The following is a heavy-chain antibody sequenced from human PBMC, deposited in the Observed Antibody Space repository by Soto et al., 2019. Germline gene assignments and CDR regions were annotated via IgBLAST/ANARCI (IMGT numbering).Heavy chain of an antibody. D-gene: IGHD5-12*01. CDR2: ISAYNGNT. J-gene: IGHJ5*02. CDR3: ARNIVATSEWFDP. CDR1: GYTFTSYG. V-gene: IGHV1-18*01. Sequence: VASVKVSCKASGYTFTSYGIRWVRQAPGQGLEWMGWISAYNGNTNYAQKLQGRVTMTTDTSTSTAYMELRSLRSDDTAVYYCARNIVATSEWFDPWGQGTLVTVSS.